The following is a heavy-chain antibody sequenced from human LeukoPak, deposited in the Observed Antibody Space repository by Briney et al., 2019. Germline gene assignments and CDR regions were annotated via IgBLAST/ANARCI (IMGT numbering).Heavy chain of an antibody. CDR1: GGSVSSGSYY. V-gene: IGHV4-61*01. CDR3: ARDRYDSSGYDY. Sequence: PSETLSLTCTVSGGSVSSGSYYWSWVRQPPGKGLEWIGYIYYSGSTNYNPSLKSRVTISVDTSKNQFSLRLSSVTAADTAVYYCARDRYDSSGYDYWGQGTLVTVSS. CDR2: IYYSGST. J-gene: IGHJ4*02. D-gene: IGHD3-22*01.